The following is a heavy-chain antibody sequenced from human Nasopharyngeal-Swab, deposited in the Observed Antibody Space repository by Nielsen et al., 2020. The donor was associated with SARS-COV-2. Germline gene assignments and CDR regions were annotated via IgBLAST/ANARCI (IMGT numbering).Heavy chain of an antibody. CDR3: ARLAPAAIGSFDY. D-gene: IGHD2-2*01. V-gene: IGHV4-59*10. CDR2: IYTSGST. Sequence: SETLSLTCAVYGGSFSGYYWSWIRQPAGKGLEWIGRIYTSGSTNYNPSLKSRVTISVDTSKNQFSLKLSSVTAADTAVYYCARLAPAAIGSFDYWGQGTLVTVSS. CDR1: GGSFSGYY. J-gene: IGHJ4*02.